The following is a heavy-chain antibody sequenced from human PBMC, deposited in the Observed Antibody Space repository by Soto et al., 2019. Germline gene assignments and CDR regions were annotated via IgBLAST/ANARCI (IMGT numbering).Heavy chain of an antibody. CDR2: MYYSGMT. CDR3: ERGAIVKRVRNWFDP. J-gene: IGHJ5*02. V-gene: IGHV4-31*03. Sequence: QVQLQESGPRLVKPSETLSLTCTVSGGSISSAGYCWSWIRQHPGRGLEWIGYMYYSGMTYYNPSVLFRVTMTVDMSRNQFSRKLFSVAAADTAVYYCERGAIVKRVRNWFDPWGQGTLVTVSS. D-gene: IGHD3-22*01. CDR1: GGSISSAGYC.